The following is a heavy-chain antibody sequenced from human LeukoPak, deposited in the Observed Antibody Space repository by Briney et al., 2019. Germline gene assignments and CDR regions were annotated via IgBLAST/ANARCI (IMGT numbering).Heavy chain of an antibody. Sequence: PGRSLRLSCVASGFTFSSSGIHWVRQAPGKGLEGLAVISYDGSKKYYADSVKGRFTISRDNSKNTLSLQMNSLRAEDTGVYYCAIPLVGAPYYLDFWGQGTRVTVSS. CDR2: ISYDGSKK. D-gene: IGHD1-26*01. V-gene: IGHV3-30*03. J-gene: IGHJ4*02. CDR1: GFTFSSSG. CDR3: AIPLVGAPYYLDF.